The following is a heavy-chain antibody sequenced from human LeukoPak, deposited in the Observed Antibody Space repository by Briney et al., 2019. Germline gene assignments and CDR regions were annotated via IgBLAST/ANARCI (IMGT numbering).Heavy chain of an antibody. J-gene: IGHJ6*02. CDR3: ARHDPPDYYYYGMDV. Sequence: GESLKISCKGSGYSINNYWIGWVRQMPGKGLEWMGIIYPADSDIRYSPSFQGHVTISADKSISTAYLQWSSLKASDTAMYYCARHDPPDYYYYGMDVWGQGTTVTVSS. CDR1: GYSINNYW. CDR2: IYPADSDI. V-gene: IGHV5-51*01.